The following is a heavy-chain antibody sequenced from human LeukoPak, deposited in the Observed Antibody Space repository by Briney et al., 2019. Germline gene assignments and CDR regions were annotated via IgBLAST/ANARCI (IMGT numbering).Heavy chain of an antibody. Sequence: PGGSLRLSCAASGFTFDDYAMHWVRQAPGKGLEWVSLISGDGGSTYYADSVKGRFTISRDNSKNSLYLQMNSLRTEDTALYYCAIVLGYYDSSGYYQEGGFDYWGQGTLVTVSS. CDR3: AIVLGYYDSSGYYQEGGFDY. V-gene: IGHV3-43*02. CDR1: GFTFDDYA. J-gene: IGHJ4*02. D-gene: IGHD3-22*01. CDR2: ISGDGGST.